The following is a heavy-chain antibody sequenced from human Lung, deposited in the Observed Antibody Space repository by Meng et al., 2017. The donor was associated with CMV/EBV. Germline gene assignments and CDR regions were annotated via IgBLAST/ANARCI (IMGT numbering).Heavy chain of an antibody. CDR1: LFTFTNYW. D-gene: IGHD3-3*01. CDR2: INEAGSTI. CDR3: ARSRNALVRYYDRPTL. Sequence: GEXXTTPCVASLFTFTNYWMSWVRQAPGKGMQWVANINEAGSTIYFVHCLKGRFTISRDNATNSLYLQMNSLGAEATGVYYCARSRNALVRYYDRPTLWGQGXTVTVSS. V-gene: IGHV3-7*01. J-gene: IGHJ6*02.